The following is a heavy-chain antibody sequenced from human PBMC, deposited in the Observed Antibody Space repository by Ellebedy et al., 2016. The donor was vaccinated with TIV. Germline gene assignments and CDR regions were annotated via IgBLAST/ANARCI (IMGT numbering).Heavy chain of an antibody. J-gene: IGHJ4*02. CDR3: AREGYSSGPDFDY. D-gene: IGHD3-22*01. CDR2: TKDKANSYTT. V-gene: IGHV3-72*01. Sequence: GGSLRLSXAASGFSFSDHYMNWVRQAPGTGLEWVGRTKDKANSYTTEYAASVKGRFTISRDVSKNSVYLQMNTLKTEDTAVYYCAREGYSSGPDFDYWGQGTLVIVSS. CDR1: GFSFSDHY.